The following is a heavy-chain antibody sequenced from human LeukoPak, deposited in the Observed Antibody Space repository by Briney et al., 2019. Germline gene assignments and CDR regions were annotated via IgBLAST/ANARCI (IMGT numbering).Heavy chain of an antibody. CDR3: SSLGGQGLAPNDY. CDR1: GFTFNSFA. V-gene: IGHV3-23*01. CDR2: INGSGGST. D-gene: IGHD3-16*01. J-gene: IGHJ4*02. Sequence: AGGSLTLPCAASGFTFNSFAMIWVRQAPGKERAGVAIINGSGGSTHYADSVKGRFTISRDRSKNPLYLQMTSWDAHDTGVYYLSSLGGQGLAPNDYWGQGYLVTGS.